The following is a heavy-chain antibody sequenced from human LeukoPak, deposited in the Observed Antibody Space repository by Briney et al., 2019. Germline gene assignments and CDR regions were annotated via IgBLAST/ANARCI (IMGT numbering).Heavy chain of an antibody. D-gene: IGHD1/OR15-1a*01. CDR2: IRNKANRYTT. Sequence: GGSLRLSCAVSGFTFSDHYMDWVRQAPGKGLEWVGRIRNKANRYTTEYGASVKGRFTISRDDSKNSLYLQMNSLKTEDTAVYYCARGREHFDLWGRGTLVTVSS. V-gene: IGHV3-72*01. CDR3: ARGREHFDL. CDR1: GFTFSDHY. J-gene: IGHJ2*01.